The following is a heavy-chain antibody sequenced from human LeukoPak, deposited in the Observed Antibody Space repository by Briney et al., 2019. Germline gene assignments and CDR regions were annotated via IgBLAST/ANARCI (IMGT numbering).Heavy chain of an antibody. V-gene: IGHV1-69*04. D-gene: IGHD6-13*01. Sequence: ASVKVSCKASGGTFSSYAISWVRQAPGQGLEWMGRIIPILGIANYAQKFQGRVTITADKSTSTAYMELSSVTAADTAVYYCARGVYIAAAQYGYWGQGTPVTVSS. CDR1: GGTFSSYA. CDR2: IIPILGIA. CDR3: ARGVYIAAAQYGY. J-gene: IGHJ4*02.